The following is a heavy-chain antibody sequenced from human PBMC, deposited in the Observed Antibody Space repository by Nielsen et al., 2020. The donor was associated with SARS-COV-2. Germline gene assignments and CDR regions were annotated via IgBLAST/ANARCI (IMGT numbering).Heavy chain of an antibody. Sequence: GSLRLSCAASGLTFRAYWMAWVRQAPGKELEWVAQISPDGSAPNSVDSLRARFIISRDNVRNSVNLQMSGLRTDDTAVYYCVTGQFLYAYDYWGQGTLVTVSS. CDR3: VTGQFLYAYDY. CDR1: GLTFRAYW. J-gene: IGHJ4*02. V-gene: IGHV3-7*01. CDR2: ISPDGSAP. D-gene: IGHD2/OR15-2a*01.